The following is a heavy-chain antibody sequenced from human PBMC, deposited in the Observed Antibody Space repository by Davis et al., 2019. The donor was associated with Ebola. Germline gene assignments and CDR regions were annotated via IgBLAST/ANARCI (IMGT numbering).Heavy chain of an antibody. D-gene: IGHD1-26*01. V-gene: IGHV1-69*06. J-gene: IGHJ6*02. CDR1: AGTFSSYA. CDR3: ARVDVGANYYYYYGMDV. CDR2: IIPIFGTA. Sequence: SVKVSCKASAGTFSSYAISWVRQAPGQGLEWMGGIIPIFGTANYAQKFQGRVTITADKSTSTAYMELRSLRSEDTAVYYCARVDVGANYYYYYGMDVWGQGTAVTVSS.